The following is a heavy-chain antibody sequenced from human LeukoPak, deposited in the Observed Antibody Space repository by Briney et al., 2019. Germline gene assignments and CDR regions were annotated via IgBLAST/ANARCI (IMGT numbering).Heavy chain of an antibody. V-gene: IGHV3-30*02. Sequence: PGGSLRLSCAASGFTFRSYGLHWVRQAPGRGLEWVAFIRYDGSNKYYADSVKGRFTISRDNSKNTLYLQMNSLRVEDTAVYYCAKEHSSGWYYFDYWGQRTLVTVSS. CDR3: AKEHSSGWYYFDY. CDR1: GFTFRSYG. J-gene: IGHJ4*02. CDR2: IRYDGSNK. D-gene: IGHD6-19*01.